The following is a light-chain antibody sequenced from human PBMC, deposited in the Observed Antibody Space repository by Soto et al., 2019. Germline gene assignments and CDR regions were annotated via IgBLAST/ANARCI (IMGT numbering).Light chain of an antibody. CDR3: QQYSSYWR. Sequence: VQLTPTPSSLSASLGDRETITFRSSQGIRTDLGWYQQSPVKAPKFLIYDASNLESGVPSRFSGSGSGTEFTLTISCLQTDDFATYYCQQYSSYWRFGQGVKVDI. J-gene: IGKJ1*01. CDR2: DAS. CDR1: QGIRTD. V-gene: IGKV1-13*02.